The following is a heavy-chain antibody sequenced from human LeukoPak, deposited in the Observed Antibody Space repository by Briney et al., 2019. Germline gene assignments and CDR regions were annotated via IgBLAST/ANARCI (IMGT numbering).Heavy chain of an antibody. CDR2: IVAGSGNT. CDR1: GFTFTSSA. D-gene: IGHD2-15*01. V-gene: IGHV1-58*01. Sequence: SVKVSCKASGFTFTSSAVLWVRQARGQRLEWVGRIVAGSGNTNYAQKFQERVTITRDMSTSTAYMELSSLRSEDTAVYYCAADRCSGGSCYFDYWGQGTLVTVSS. J-gene: IGHJ4*02. CDR3: AADRCSGGSCYFDY.